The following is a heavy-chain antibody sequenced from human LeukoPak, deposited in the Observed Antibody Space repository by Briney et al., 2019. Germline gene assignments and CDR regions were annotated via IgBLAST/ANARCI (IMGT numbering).Heavy chain of an antibody. Sequence: SETLSLTCTVSGGSISSSSYYWGWIRQPPGKGLEWIGSIFYSGSTYYNPSLKSRVTISVDTSKNQFSLKLSSVTAADTAVYYCARAIAKGSSWYSSGNWFDPWGQGTLVTVSS. J-gene: IGHJ5*02. CDR1: GGSISSSSYY. D-gene: IGHD6-13*01. CDR2: IFYSGST. CDR3: ARAIAKGSSWYSSGNWFDP. V-gene: IGHV4-39*07.